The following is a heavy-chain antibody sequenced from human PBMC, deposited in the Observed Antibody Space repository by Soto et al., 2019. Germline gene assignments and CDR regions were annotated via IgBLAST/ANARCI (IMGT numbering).Heavy chain of an antibody. V-gene: IGHV1-69*12. D-gene: IGHD3-22*01. J-gene: IGHJ5*02. Sequence: QVQLVQSGAEVKKPGSSVKVSCKASGGTFSSYAISWVRQAPGQGLEWTGGIIPIFGTANYAQKFQGRVSITADESTSTAYMELSSLRSEDTAVYYCARPTRYYYDISGQSAWFDPWGQGTLVTGSS. CDR3: ARPTRYYYDISGQSAWFDP. CDR2: IIPIFGTA. CDR1: GGTFSSYA.